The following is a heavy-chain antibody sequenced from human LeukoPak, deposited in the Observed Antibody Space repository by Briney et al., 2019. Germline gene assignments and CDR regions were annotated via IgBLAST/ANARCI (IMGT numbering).Heavy chain of an antibody. V-gene: IGHV3-9*03. D-gene: IGHD5-12*01. CDR1: VFTFDDYA. J-gene: IGHJ4*02. CDR2: ISWNGGSI. CDR3: AKDMEVATTYAFDY. Sequence: GGSLRLSCAASVFTFDDYAMHWVRQAPGKGLEWVSGISWNGGSIGYADSVKGRFTISRDNAKNSLYLQMNSLRAEDMALYYCAKDMEVATTYAFDYWGQGTLVTVSA.